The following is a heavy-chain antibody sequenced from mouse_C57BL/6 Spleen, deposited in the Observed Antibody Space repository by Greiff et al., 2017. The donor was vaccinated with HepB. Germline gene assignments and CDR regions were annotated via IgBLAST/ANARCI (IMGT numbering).Heavy chain of an antibody. J-gene: IGHJ2*01. D-gene: IGHD2-4*01. CDR3: ARGYYDYDKGYFDY. CDR1: GFSFSSYA. CDR2: ISDGVSYT. Sequence: EVMLVESGGGLVKPGGSLKLSCAASGFSFSSYAMSWVCQTPEKRLEWVATISDGVSYTYYPDNVKGRFTISRDNAKNNLYLQMSYLKSEDTAMYYCARGYYDYDKGYFDYWGQGTTPTVSS. V-gene: IGHV5-4*03.